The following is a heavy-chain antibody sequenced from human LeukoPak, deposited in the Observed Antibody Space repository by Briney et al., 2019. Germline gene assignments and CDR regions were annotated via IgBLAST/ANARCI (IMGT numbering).Heavy chain of an antibody. J-gene: IGHJ4*02. Sequence: SGGSLRLSCAVSGFTFSSHWMHWVRQAPGKGLVWVSRINSDGSSTSYAASVKGRFTISRDNAKNTLHLQMNSLRAEDTAVYYCARGDIVVVPASNLFDYWGQGTLATVSS. V-gene: IGHV3-74*01. D-gene: IGHD2-2*01. CDR3: ARGDIVVVPASNLFDY. CDR2: INSDGSST. CDR1: GFTFSSHW.